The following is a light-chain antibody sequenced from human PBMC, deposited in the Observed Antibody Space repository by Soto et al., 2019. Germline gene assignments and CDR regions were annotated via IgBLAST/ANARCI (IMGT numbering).Light chain of an antibody. V-gene: IGKV3-15*01. CDR2: GAS. J-gene: IGKJ1*01. Sequence: EIVMTQTPDTLSESPGERATLSCRASQSVSSNLAWYQQKPGQAPRLLIYGASTRATGIPARFSGSGSGTEFTLTISSLQSEDFAVYYCQQYNNWPRTFGQGTKVE. CDR1: QSVSSN. CDR3: QQYNNWPRT.